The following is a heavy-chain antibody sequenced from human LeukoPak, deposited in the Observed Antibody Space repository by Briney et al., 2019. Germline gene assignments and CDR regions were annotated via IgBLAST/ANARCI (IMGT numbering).Heavy chain of an antibody. CDR1: GFTFSNYA. CDR3: AKDPFGGVSITFDY. D-gene: IGHD3-16*01. V-gene: IGHV3-23*01. CDR2: ITGSGGST. Sequence: GASLRLSCAASGFTFSNYAMSWVRQAPGKGLEWVSAITGSGGSTYYADSVKGRFTISRDNSKNTLYLQMNSLRAEDTAVYYCAKDPFGGVSITFDYWGQGSLVTVSS. J-gene: IGHJ4*02.